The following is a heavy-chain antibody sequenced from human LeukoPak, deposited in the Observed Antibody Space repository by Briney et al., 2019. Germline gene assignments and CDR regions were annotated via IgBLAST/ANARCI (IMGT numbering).Heavy chain of an antibody. CDR3: ARQSRFNWFDP. CDR2: IYHSGST. D-gene: IGHD2-2*01. Sequence: SETLSLTCTVSGGSISSYYWGWIRQPPGKGLEWIGSIYHSGSTYYNPSLKSRVTISVDTSKNQFSLKLSSVTAADTAVYYCARQSRFNWFDPWGQGTLVTVSS. J-gene: IGHJ5*02. CDR1: GGSISSYY. V-gene: IGHV4-38-2*02.